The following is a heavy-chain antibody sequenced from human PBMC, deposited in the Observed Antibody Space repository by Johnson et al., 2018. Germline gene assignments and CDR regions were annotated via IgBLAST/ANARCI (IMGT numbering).Heavy chain of an antibody. CDR1: GGAINSNY. CDR3: ASHVFGGFDPCAM. CDR2: IHDSGST. Sequence: VQLQESGPGLVKPSETLTLTCNVSGGAINSNYWSWIRQTPGKGLEWIGYIHDSGSTKYNPSLRSRVTLSVDTSQRLFSLRLSSVTAADTALYYCASHVFGGFDPCAMGGQGTMVTVSS. J-gene: IGHJ3*01. D-gene: IGHD4-23*01. V-gene: IGHV4-59*01.